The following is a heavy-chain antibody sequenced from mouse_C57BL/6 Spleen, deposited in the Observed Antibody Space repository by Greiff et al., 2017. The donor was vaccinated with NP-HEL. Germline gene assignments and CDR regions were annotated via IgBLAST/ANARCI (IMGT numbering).Heavy chain of an antibody. J-gene: IGHJ4*01. D-gene: IGHD1-1*01. Sequence: VQLVESGPGLVQPSQSLSITCTVSGFSLTSYGVHWVRQPPGKGLEWLGVIWSGGSTDYNAAFISRLSISKDNSKSQVFFKMNSLQADDTAIYYCAKNWAYYYGSSYDYYAMDYWGQGTSVTVSS. CDR1: GFSLTSYG. V-gene: IGHV2-4*01. CDR3: AKNWAYYYGSSYDYYAMDY. CDR2: IWSGGST.